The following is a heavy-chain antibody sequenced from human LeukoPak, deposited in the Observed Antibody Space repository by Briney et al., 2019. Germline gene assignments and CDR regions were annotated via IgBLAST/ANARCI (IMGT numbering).Heavy chain of an antibody. V-gene: IGHV3-7*01. Sequence: PGGSLRLSCAASGFTFSSYWMSWVRQAPGKGLEWVANIKQDGSEKYYVDSVKGRFTISRDNAKNSLYLQMNSLRAEDTAVYYCARELDGSGSYYMGRSLYYYGMDVWGQGTTVTVSS. CDR2: IKQDGSEK. J-gene: IGHJ6*02. D-gene: IGHD3-10*01. CDR3: ARELDGSGSYYMGRSLYYYGMDV. CDR1: GFTFSSYW.